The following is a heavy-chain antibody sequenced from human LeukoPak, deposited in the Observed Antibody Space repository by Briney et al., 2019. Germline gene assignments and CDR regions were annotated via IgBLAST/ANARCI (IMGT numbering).Heavy chain of an antibody. CDR2: IFPDDSDT. D-gene: IGHD6-13*01. CDR3: ARQPTLISTSGLDYMDV. J-gene: IGHJ6*03. V-gene: IGHV5-51*01. Sequence: GESLQISCKGSGYTFTDYWIAWVRQMPGKRLEWMGIIFPDDSDTKYSPSFRGQVTISADKSISTAYLQLNTLEAADTAMYYCARQPTLISTSGLDYMDVWGSGTTVIVSS. CDR1: GYTFTDYW.